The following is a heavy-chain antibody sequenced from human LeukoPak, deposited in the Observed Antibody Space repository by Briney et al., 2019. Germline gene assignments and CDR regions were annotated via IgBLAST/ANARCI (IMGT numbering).Heavy chain of an antibody. CDR2: IYYSGST. V-gene: IGHV4-39*01. CDR1: GGSISSSSYY. J-gene: IGHJ4*02. D-gene: IGHD5-18*01. Sequence: SETLSLTCTVSGGSISSSSYYWGWIRQPPGKGLEWIGSIYYSGSTYYNPSLKSRVTISVDTSKNQFSLKLCSVTAADTAVYYCARQVGYSYFDYWGQGTLVTVSS. CDR3: ARQVGYSYFDY.